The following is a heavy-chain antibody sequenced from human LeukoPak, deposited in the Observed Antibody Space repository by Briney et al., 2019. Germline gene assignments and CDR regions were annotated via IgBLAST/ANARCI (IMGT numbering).Heavy chain of an antibody. CDR3: ARPRDGYSSCFDY. CDR2: ISYDGSNK. D-gene: IGHD5-24*01. J-gene: IGHJ4*02. V-gene: IGHV3-30*03. Sequence: PGGSLRLSCAASGFTFSSYGMHWVRQAPGKGLEWVAVISYDGSNKYYADSVKGRFTISRDNSKNTLYLQMNSLRAEDTAVYYCARPRDGYSSCFDYWGQGTLVTVSS. CDR1: GFTFSSYG.